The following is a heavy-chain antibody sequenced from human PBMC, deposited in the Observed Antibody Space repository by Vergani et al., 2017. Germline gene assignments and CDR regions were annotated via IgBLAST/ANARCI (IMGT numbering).Heavy chain of an antibody. CDR1: GGSISSYY. V-gene: IGHV4-4*07. CDR3: ARSSRSATPPGWFDP. CDR2: IYTSGST. D-gene: IGHD5-24*01. J-gene: IGHJ5*02. Sequence: QVQLQESGPGLVKPSETLSLTCTVSGGSISSYYWSWIRQPAGKGLEWIGRIYTSGSTYYNPSLKSRVTISVDTSKNQFSLKLSSVTAADTAVYYCARSSRSATPPGWFDPWGQGTLVTVSS.